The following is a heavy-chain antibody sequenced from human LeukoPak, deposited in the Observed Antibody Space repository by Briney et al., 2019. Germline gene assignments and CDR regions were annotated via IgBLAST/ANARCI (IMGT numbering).Heavy chain of an antibody. Sequence: SETLSLTCSVSGGSIRSYFWSWIRQPAGKGLEWIGYIDDSGNTKYNPSLKNRVTMSVDTSKTQLSLNLRSVTAADTAVYYCARLGYSYGYNYWGQGTLVTVSS. D-gene: IGHD5-18*01. J-gene: IGHJ4*02. CDR3: ARLGYSYGYNY. CDR1: GGSIRSYF. CDR2: IDDSGNT. V-gene: IGHV4-59*01.